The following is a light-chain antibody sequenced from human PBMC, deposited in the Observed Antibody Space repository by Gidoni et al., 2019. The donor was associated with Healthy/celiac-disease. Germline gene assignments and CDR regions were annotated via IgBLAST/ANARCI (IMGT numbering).Light chain of an antibody. CDR2: GNS. CDR3: QSYDSSLSVRDHVV. V-gene: IGLV1-40*01. J-gene: IGLJ2*01. CDR1: SSNIGAGYD. Sequence: QSVLTQPPSVSGAPGQRVTISCTGSSSNIGAGYDVHWYQQLPGTAPKLLIYGNSNRPSGVPDRFSGSKSGTSASLAITGLQAEDEADDYCQSYDSSLSVRDHVVFGGGTKLTVL.